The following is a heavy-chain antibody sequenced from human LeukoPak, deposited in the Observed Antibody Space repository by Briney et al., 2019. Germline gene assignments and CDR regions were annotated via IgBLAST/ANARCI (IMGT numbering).Heavy chain of an antibody. J-gene: IGHJ6*04. D-gene: IGHD5-12*01. CDR2: INPNSGGT. V-gene: IGHV1-2*04. Sequence: ASVKVSCKASGYTFTGYSMHWVRQAPGQGLEWMGWINPNSGGTNYAQTIQGWATMTRATSISTAYMELSRLRSDDTAVYYCARGGYSGYGSMDVWGKGTTVTVSS. CDR1: GYTFTGYS. CDR3: ARGGYSGYGSMDV.